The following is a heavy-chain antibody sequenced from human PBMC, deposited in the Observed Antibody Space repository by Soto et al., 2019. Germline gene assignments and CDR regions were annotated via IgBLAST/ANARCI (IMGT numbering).Heavy chain of an antibody. CDR3: ARDIRFLEWLDLYGMDV. D-gene: IGHD3-3*01. J-gene: IGHJ6*02. CDR1: GYTFTSYG. Sequence: GASVKVSCKASGYTFTSYGISWVRQAPGQGLEWMGWISAYNGNTNYAQKLQGRVTMTTDTSTSTAYMELRSLRSDDTAVYYCARDIRFLEWLDLYGMDVWGQGTTVTVSS. V-gene: IGHV1-18*01. CDR2: ISAYNGNT.